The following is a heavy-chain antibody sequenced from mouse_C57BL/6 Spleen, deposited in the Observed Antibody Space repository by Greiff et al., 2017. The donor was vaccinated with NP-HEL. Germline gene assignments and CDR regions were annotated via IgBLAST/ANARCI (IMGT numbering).Heavy chain of an antibody. CDR2: ISNLAYSI. CDR3: ARQGDHDGGNAMDY. V-gene: IGHV5-15*01. CDR1: GFTFSDYG. D-gene: IGHD2-4*01. J-gene: IGHJ4*01. Sequence: EVQRVESGGGLVQPGGSLKLSCAASGFTFSDYGMAWVRQAPRKGPEWVAFISNLAYSIYYADTVTGRFTIPRENAKNTLYLEMSSLRSEDTAMYYGARQGDHDGGNAMDYWGQGTSVTVSS.